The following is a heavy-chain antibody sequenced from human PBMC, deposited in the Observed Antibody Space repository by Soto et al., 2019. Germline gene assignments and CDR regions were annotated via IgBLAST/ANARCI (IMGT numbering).Heavy chain of an antibody. Sequence: EVQLVESGGGLVQPGGSLRLSCAASGFTFSSYWMHWVRQAPGKGLVWVSRINSDGSSTSYADSVKGRFTISRDNAKNTLYLQMNSLRAEDTAVDYCARVYPTIFGVEHYWGQGTLVTVSS. CDR3: ARVYPTIFGVEHY. J-gene: IGHJ4*02. V-gene: IGHV3-74*01. CDR1: GFTFSSYW. D-gene: IGHD3-3*01. CDR2: INSDGSST.